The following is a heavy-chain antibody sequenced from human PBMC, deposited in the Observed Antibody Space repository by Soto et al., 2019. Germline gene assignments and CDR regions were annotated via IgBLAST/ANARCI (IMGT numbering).Heavy chain of an antibody. Sequence: RASVKVSCKASGFTFTSSAVQWVRQARGQRLEWIGRIVVGSGNTNYAQKFQERVTITRDMSTSTAYMELSSLRSEDTAVYYCAALCGGDCSYYFDYWGQGTLVTVSS. J-gene: IGHJ4*02. CDR1: GFTFTSSA. D-gene: IGHD2-21*02. CDR3: AALCGGDCSYYFDY. V-gene: IGHV1-58*01. CDR2: IVVGSGNT.